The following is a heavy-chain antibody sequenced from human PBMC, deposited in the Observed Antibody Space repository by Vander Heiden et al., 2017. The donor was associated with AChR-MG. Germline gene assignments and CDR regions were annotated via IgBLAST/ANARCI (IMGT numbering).Heavy chain of an antibody. D-gene: IGHD1-26*01. CDR1: GFTFSDYY. V-gene: IGHV3-11*01. CDR3: AREVLENKGGWELPDWYFDY. J-gene: IGHJ4*02. Sequence: QVQLVESGGGLVKPGGSLRLSCAASGFTFSDYYMSWIRPAPRKGLEWVSYISSSGSTIYYADSVKGRFTISRDNAKNSRYLQMNSLRAEDTAVYYCAREVLENKGGWELPDWYFDYWGQGTLVTVSS. CDR2: ISSSGSTI.